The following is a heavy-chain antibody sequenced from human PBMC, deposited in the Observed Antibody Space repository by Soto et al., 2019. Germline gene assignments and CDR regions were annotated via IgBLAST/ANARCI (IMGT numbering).Heavy chain of an antibody. CDR1: GFTFSNAW. V-gene: IGHV3-15*01. Sequence: EVQLVESGGGLVKPGGSLRLSCAASGFTFSNAWMSWVRQAPGKGLEWVGRIKSKTDGGTTDYAAPVKGRLTISRDDSKNTLYLQMNSLKTEDTAVYYCTTDDYGDYFFIGYWGQGTLVTVSS. D-gene: IGHD4-17*01. CDR2: IKSKTDGGTT. CDR3: TTDDYGDYFFIGY. J-gene: IGHJ4*02.